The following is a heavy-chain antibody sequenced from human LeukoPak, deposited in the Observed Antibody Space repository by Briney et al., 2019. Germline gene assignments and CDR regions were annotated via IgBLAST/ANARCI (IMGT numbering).Heavy chain of an antibody. J-gene: IGHJ3*02. CDR2: INPNSGGT. CDR3: ASPGTYYDSEEAFDI. D-gene: IGHD3-22*01. Sequence: ASVKVSCKASGYTFTGYYMHWVRQAPGQGLEGMGWINPNSGGTNYAQKFQGRVTMTRDTSISTAYMELSRLRSDDTAVYYCASPGTYYDSEEAFDIWGQGTMVTVSS. CDR1: GYTFTGYY. V-gene: IGHV1-2*02.